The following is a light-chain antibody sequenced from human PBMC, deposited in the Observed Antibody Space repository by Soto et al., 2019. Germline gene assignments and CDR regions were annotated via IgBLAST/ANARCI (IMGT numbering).Light chain of an antibody. CDR3: GADHGSGSDSV. J-gene: IGLJ2*01. CDR2: VGADGVVG. V-gene: IGLV9-49*01. CDR1: SGYSNYK. Sequence: QSVLTQPPSASASLGDSVTLACTLRSGYSNYKVDWYQQRPGKGPRFVMRVGADGVVGSKGDGIPDRFSVLGSGLNRYLTIKNIQEEDESDYHCGADHGSGSDSVFGGGTKLTVL.